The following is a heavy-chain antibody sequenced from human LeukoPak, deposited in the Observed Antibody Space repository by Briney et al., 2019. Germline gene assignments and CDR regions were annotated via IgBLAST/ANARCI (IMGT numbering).Heavy chain of an antibody. V-gene: IGHV4-61*02. CDR1: GDSLSRGDYY. D-gene: IGHD3-10*01. CDR2: IHTTGST. J-gene: IGHJ5*02. CDR3: ARDRGVRGARGVPSWFDP. Sequence: PSETLSLTCTVSGDSLSRGDYYWTWIRQPAGKGLEWIGRIHTTGSTSYTPSLRNRVTISVDTSKNQISLKVTYVTAADTAVYYCARDRGVRGARGVPSWFDPWGQGTLVTVSS.